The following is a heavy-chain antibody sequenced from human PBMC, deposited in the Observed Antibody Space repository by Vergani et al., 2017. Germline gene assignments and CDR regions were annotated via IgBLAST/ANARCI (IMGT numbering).Heavy chain of an antibody. CDR1: GGTFSSYT. CDR2: IIPIVDIA. D-gene: IGHD6-19*01. Sequence: QVQLVQSGAEVKKPGSSVKVSCKASGGTFSSYTISWVRQAPGQGLEWMGRIIPIVDIANYAQKCQGRVTITADKSTSTAYMELSSLRSEDTAVYYCAGAKAGLDAVDIWGQGTMVTVSS. V-gene: IGHV1-69*02. CDR3: AGAKAGLDAVDI. J-gene: IGHJ3*02.